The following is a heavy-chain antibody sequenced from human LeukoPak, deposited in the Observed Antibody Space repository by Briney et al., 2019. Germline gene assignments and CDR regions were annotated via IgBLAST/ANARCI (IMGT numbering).Heavy chain of an antibody. CDR2: IKRDGSEK. CDR3: ARARDYGSGKANAFDI. V-gene: IGHV3-7*05. D-gene: IGHD3-10*01. CDR1: GFTFVSYW. Sequence: PGGSLRLSCAAAGFTFVSYWRSWVSQAQGKGLEWVANIKRDGSEKYYVDSVKGRFTISRDNAENSLYLQMNSLRAEDTAVYYCARARDYGSGKANAFDIWGQGTMVTVSS. J-gene: IGHJ3*02.